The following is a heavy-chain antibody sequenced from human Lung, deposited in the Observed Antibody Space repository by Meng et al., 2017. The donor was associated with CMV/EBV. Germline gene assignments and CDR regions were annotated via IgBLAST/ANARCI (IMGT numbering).Heavy chain of an antibody. CDR2: ISSSSSYI. D-gene: IGHD6-13*01. CDR1: GFTFSSYS. V-gene: IGHV3-21*01. Sequence: ESLKISXAASGFTFSSYSMNWVRQAPGKGLEWVSSISSSSSYIYYADSVKGRFTISRDNAKNSLYLQMNSLRAEDTAVYYCARGSSSSWYEGSYYFDYWGQRTLVTVSS. J-gene: IGHJ4*02. CDR3: ARGSSSSWYEGSYYFDY.